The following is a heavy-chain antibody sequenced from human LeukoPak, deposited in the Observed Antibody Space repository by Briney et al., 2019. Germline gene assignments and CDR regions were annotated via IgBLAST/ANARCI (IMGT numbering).Heavy chain of an antibody. CDR2: IEGDGSAS. Sequence: PGGSLRFSCAVSGFIFSNYAMTWVRQAPGKGLEGVSSIEGDGSASYYADSVKGRFAISRDDPKNTLYLQLTSLRVEDTAIYFCVKDMVQRNGIFDPFDIWGQGTMVTVSS. CDR1: GFIFSNYA. CDR3: VKDMVQRNGIFDPFDI. D-gene: IGHD3-10*01. V-gene: IGHV3-23*01. J-gene: IGHJ3*02.